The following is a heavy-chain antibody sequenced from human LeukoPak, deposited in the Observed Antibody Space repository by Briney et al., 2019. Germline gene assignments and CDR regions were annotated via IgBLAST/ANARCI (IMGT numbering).Heavy chain of an antibody. Sequence: GGSLRLSCTASGFSFSSPGMNWVRQAPGRGLEWVSSINGESTFKVYADSVKGRFTISRDNTKNSLYLQMDSLRAEDTAVYYCAKYQTGTWTSYDSSDIWGQGTLVTVSS. J-gene: IGHJ3*02. CDR2: INGESTFK. D-gene: IGHD1-7*01. CDR1: GFSFSSPG. CDR3: AKYQTGTWTSYDSSDI. V-gene: IGHV3-21*01.